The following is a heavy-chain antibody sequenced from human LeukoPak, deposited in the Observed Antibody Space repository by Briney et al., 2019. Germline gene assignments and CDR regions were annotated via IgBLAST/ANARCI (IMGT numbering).Heavy chain of an antibody. V-gene: IGHV1-3*01. CDR1: GYTFTSYA. J-gene: IGHJ3*02. CDR2: INAGNGNT. CDR3: AGAEDIVVVPAARGAFDI. Sequence: ASVKVSCKASGYTFTSYAMHWVRQAPGQRLEWMGWINAGNGNTKYSQKFQGRVTITRDTSASTTYMELSSLRSEDTAVYYCAGAEDIVVVPAARGAFDIWGQGTMVTVSS. D-gene: IGHD2-2*01.